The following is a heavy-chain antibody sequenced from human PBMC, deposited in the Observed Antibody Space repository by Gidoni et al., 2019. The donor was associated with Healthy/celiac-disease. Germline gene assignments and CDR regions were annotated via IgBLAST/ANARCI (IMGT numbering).Heavy chain of an antibody. CDR3: ARDRGAIQLWPTTDY. CDR1: GYTFTGYS. J-gene: IGHJ4*02. D-gene: IGHD5-18*01. Sequence: QVQLVQSGAEVKKPGASVKVSCKASGYTFTGYSMHWVRQAPGQGLEWMGWINPNSGDTSISTAYMELSRLRSDDTAVYYCARDRGAIQLWPTTDYWGQGTLVTVSS. V-gene: IGHV1-2*02. CDR2: INPNSG.